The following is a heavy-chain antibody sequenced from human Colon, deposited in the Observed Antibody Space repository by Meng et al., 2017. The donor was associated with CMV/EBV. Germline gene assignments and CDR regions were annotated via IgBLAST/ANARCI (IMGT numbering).Heavy chain of an antibody. Sequence: QLQLVESGGALVKPGGCLRLRCAASGLNFSDYYMSWNRQAPGKGPEWVSYISGSSTDIKYVDSVKGRFTISRDNAKNSLYLQMNSLRADDTAVYYCSRDPRTLDYWGQGTLVTVSS. V-gene: IGHV3-11*05. CDR3: SRDPRTLDY. CDR1: GLNFSDYY. CDR2: ISGSSTDI. J-gene: IGHJ4*02.